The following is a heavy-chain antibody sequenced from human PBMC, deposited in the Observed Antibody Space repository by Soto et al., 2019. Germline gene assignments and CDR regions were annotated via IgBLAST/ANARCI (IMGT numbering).Heavy chain of an antibody. D-gene: IGHD2-15*01. V-gene: IGHV1-18*01. J-gene: IGHJ4*02. Sequence: GASVKVSCKASGYTFTSYGISWVRQAPGQGLEWMGWISAYNGNTNYAQKLQGRVTMTTDTSTSTAYMELRSLRSDDTAVYYCARGRGVVVVAATTFDYWGQGTLVTVSS. CDR2: ISAYNGNT. CDR1: GYTFTSYG. CDR3: ARGRGVVVVAATTFDY.